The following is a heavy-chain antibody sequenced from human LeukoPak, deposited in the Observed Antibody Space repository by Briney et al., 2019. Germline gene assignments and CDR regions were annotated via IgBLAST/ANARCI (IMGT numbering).Heavy chain of an antibody. J-gene: IGHJ4*02. D-gene: IGHD2-15*01. CDR1: GFTFSSYA. Sequence: GGSLRLSCAASGFTFSSYAMSWVRQAPGKGLEWVSATSGSGGSTYYADSVKGRFTISRDNSKNTLYLQMNSLRAEDTAVYYCASGYCSGGSCYLGYWGQGTLVTVSS. CDR3: ASGYCSGGSCYLGY. CDR2: TSGSGGST. V-gene: IGHV3-23*01.